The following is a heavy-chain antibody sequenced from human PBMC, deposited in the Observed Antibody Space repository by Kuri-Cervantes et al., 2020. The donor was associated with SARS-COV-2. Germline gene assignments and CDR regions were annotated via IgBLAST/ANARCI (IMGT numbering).Heavy chain of an antibody. J-gene: IGHJ4*02. Sequence: ASVKVSCKASGYTFTSYGISWVRQAPGQGLEWMGWISAYNGNTNYAQKLQGRVTMTTDTSTRTVFMELSSLRSEDTAVYYCAREAAVAGKNFDYWGQGTLVTVSS. D-gene: IGHD6-13*01. V-gene: IGHV1-18*01. CDR2: ISAYNGNT. CDR1: GYTFTSYG. CDR3: AREAAVAGKNFDY.